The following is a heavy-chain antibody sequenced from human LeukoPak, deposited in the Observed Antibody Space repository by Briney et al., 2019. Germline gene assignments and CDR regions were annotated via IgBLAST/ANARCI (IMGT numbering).Heavy chain of an antibody. Sequence: SETLSLTCAVYGGSLSGYYWSWIRQPPGKGLEWIGEINHSGSTNYNPSLKSRVTISVDTSKNQFSLKLSSVTAADTAVYYCAIVVGATLADAFDIWGQGTMVTVSS. CDR1: GGSLSGYY. CDR3: AIVVGATLADAFDI. J-gene: IGHJ3*02. V-gene: IGHV4-34*01. D-gene: IGHD1-26*01. CDR2: INHSGST.